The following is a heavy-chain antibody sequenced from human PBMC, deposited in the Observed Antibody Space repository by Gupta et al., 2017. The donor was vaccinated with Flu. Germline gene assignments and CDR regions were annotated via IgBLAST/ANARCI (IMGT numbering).Heavy chain of an antibody. J-gene: IGHJ6*02. CDR1: GYTFTSYG. CDR3: ARDWTRVVVVITQSPLIVAHYGMDV. D-gene: IGHD3-22*01. V-gene: IGHV1-18*01. Sequence: QVQLVQSGAEVKKPGASVKVSCKASGYTFTSYGIRWVRQAPGQGLEWMGWISAYNGNTNYAQKLQGRVTMTTDTSTSTAYMELRSLRSDDTAVYYCARDWTRVVVVITQSPLIVAHYGMDVWGQGTTVTVSS. CDR2: ISAYNGNT.